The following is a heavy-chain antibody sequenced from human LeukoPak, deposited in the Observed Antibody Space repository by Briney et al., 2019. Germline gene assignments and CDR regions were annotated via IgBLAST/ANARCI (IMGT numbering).Heavy chain of an antibody. D-gene: IGHD6-19*01. CDR3: ARGPLLYSSGWYEGYYYYYGMDV. Sequence: SQTLSLTCAISGDSVSSNSAAWNWIRQSPSRGLEWLGGTYYRSKWYNDYAVSVKSRITINPDTSKNQFSLQLNSVTPEDTAVYYCARGPLLYSSGWYEGYYYYYGMDVWGQGTTVTVSS. CDR1: GDSVSSNSAA. V-gene: IGHV6-1*01. CDR2: TYYRSKWYN. J-gene: IGHJ6*02.